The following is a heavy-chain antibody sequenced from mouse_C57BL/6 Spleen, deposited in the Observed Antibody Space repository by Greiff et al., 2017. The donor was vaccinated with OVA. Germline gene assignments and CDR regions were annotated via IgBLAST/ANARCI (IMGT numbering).Heavy chain of an antibody. J-gene: IGHJ2*01. CDR2: IYPGDGDT. Sequence: VQLVESGPELVKPGASVKISCKASGYAFSSSWMNWVKQRPGKGLEWIGRIYPGDGDTNYNGKFKGKATLTADKSSSTAYMQLSSLTSEDSAVYFCAREYYGSSFFDYWGQGTTLTVSS. D-gene: IGHD1-1*01. CDR3: AREYYGSSFFDY. V-gene: IGHV1-82*01. CDR1: GYAFSSSW.